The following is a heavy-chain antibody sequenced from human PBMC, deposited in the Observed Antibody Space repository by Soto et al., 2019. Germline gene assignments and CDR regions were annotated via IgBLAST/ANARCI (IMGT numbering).Heavy chain of an antibody. CDR3: ARDKGGGFCSGGTCYNDALDV. V-gene: IGHV3-30*04. J-gene: IGHJ3*01. CDR1: GFTFRTYA. D-gene: IGHD2-15*01. Sequence: QELLVQSGGGVVQPGSSLRLSCAASGFTFRTYAMHWVRQAPGKGLEWVAVFSYDGKQQYYVDSVNGRFSVSSDTSENTLYLQMKSLTVDCTAMYFCARDKGGGFCSGGTCYNDALDVWGQGTMVTVSS. CDR2: FSYDGKQQ.